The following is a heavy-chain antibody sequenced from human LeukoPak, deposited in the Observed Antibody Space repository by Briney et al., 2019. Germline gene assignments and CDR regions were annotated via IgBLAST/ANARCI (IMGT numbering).Heavy chain of an antibody. CDR3: ASGSGYSGYDTPHYYYMDV. D-gene: IGHD5-12*01. CDR1: GVTFSYYW. V-gene: IGHV3-7*01. CDR2: IKQDGSQK. J-gene: IGHJ6*03. Sequence: GGSLRLSCVDSGVTFSYYWMTWVRQAPGKGLDWVANIKQDGSQKYYVDSVKGRFTISRDNAKKSLYLQMNTLRADDTAVYFCASGSGYSGYDTPHYYYMDVWGIGTTVIVSS.